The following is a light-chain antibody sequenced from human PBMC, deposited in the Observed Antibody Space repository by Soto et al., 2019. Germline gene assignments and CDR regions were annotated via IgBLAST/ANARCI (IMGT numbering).Light chain of an antibody. CDR2: KAS. Sequence: DIQMTQSPSTLSASVGDRVTITCRASQSISIWLAWYQQKPGQAPKLPIYKASTLQSGVPSRFGGSGSGTEFTLAISSLQPDDSATYYCQQYNDNWTFGQGTKVDIK. J-gene: IGKJ1*01. V-gene: IGKV1-5*03. CDR3: QQYNDNWT. CDR1: QSISIW.